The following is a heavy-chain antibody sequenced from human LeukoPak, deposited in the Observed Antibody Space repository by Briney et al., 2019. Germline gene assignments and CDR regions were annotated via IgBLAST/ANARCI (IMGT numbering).Heavy chain of an antibody. D-gene: IGHD3-3*01. Sequence: PGGSLRLSCAASGFTFSTYWMSWVRQAPGKGLEWVANIKQDGSEKYYVDSVKGRFTISRDNPKNSLYLQMSTLRPEDTAVYYCARERQNKDFWSGGDYWGQGTLVTVSS. J-gene: IGHJ4*02. CDR1: GFTFSTYW. V-gene: IGHV3-7*01. CDR2: IKQDGSEK. CDR3: ARERQNKDFWSGGDY.